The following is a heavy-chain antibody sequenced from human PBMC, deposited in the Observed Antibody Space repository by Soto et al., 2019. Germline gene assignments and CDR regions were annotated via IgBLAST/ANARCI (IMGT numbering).Heavy chain of an antibody. J-gene: IGHJ4*02. Sequence: EVQLVESGGGLVQPGGSLKLSCAASGFTFSASPMHWVRQASGKGLEWVGRIRGKADNYATAYAASVKGRFTISRDDSKNTAYLQMNSLITEDTAIYYCTRLHHSSSGCDYWGQGTRVTVSS. CDR2: IRGKADNYAT. CDR3: TRLHHSSSGCDY. CDR1: GFTFSASP. V-gene: IGHV3-73*01. D-gene: IGHD6-19*01.